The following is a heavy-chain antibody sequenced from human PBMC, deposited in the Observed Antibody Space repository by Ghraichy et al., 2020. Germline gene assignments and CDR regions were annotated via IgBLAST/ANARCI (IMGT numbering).Heavy chain of an antibody. CDR3: AKVVYGGNSPDY. CDR1: GFTFSNYA. Sequence: GESLNISCAASGFTFSNYAMSWVRQAPGKGLEWVSAISDSGDTTYYADSVTGRFTISRDNSKNTLYLQMNSLRAEDTAIYYCAKVVYGGNSPDYWGQGTLVTVSS. D-gene: IGHD4-23*01. V-gene: IGHV3-23*01. J-gene: IGHJ4*02. CDR2: ISDSGDTT.